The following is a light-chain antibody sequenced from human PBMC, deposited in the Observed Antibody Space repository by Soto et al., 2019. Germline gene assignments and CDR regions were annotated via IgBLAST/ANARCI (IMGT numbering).Light chain of an antibody. Sequence: EIVLTQSPATLSLSPGERATLSCRASQSVSSYLAWYQQKPGQAPRLLIYDASNRATGIPARFSGSGSGTDFTLTTSSLEPEDFAVYYCQQRSKAFGGGTKVDIK. CDR1: QSVSSY. CDR3: QQRSKA. J-gene: IGKJ4*01. CDR2: DAS. V-gene: IGKV3-11*01.